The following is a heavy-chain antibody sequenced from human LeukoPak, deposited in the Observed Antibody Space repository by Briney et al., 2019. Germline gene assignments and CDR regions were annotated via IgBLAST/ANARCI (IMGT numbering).Heavy chain of an antibody. V-gene: IGHV4-61*02. CDR2: IYTSGST. Sequence: SETLSLTCTVSGGSISSGSYYWSWIRQPAGKGLEWIGRIYTSGSTNYNPSLKSRVTISVDTSKNQFSLKLSSVTAADTAVYYCARDGYNGFDPWGQGTLVTVSS. J-gene: IGHJ5*02. CDR3: ARDGYNGFDP. CDR1: GGSISSGSYY. D-gene: IGHD5-24*01.